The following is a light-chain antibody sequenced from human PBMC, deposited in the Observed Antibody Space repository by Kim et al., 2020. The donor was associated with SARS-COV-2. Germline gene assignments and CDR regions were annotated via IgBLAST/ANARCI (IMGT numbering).Light chain of an antibody. Sequence: GQYVSMSDTGTISDVGDYNYVAWYQQNPGKDPNVMIYEVSKRPSGVPDRFSGSKAGNTASLTVSGLQAEYEADYYCSSYAGSNNLVFGGGTQLTV. CDR2: EVS. V-gene: IGLV2-8*01. CDR3: SSYAGSNNLV. J-gene: IGLJ2*01. CDR1: ISDVGDYNY.